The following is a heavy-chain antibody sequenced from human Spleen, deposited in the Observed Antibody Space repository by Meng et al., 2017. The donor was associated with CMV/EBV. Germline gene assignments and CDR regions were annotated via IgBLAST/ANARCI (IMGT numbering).Heavy chain of an antibody. V-gene: IGHV3-7*01. CDR1: GFTFSSYW. CDR2: IKQDGSEK. CDR3: ARVGYSSGWLDSGYFDY. Sequence: GESLKISCAASGFTFSSYWMSWVRQAPGKGLEWVANIKQDGSEKYYVDSVKGRFTISRDNAKNSLYLQMNSLRAEDTAVYYCARVGYSSGWLDSGYFDYWGQGTLVTRLL. J-gene: IGHJ4*02. D-gene: IGHD6-19*01.